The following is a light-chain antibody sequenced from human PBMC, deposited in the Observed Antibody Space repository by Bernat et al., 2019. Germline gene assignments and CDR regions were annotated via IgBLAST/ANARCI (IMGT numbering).Light chain of an antibody. Sequence: QSALTPPPSVSGAPGQRVTISCTGGSANIGSNYRVHWYQQLPGTAPKLLIFDNNNRPSGVPERFSGSKSGTSASLAITGLQAEDEALYYCQSYDNSLSAWVFGGGTKLTVL. CDR3: QSYDNSLSAWV. V-gene: IGLV1-40*01. J-gene: IGLJ3*02. CDR2: DNN. CDR1: SANIGSNYR.